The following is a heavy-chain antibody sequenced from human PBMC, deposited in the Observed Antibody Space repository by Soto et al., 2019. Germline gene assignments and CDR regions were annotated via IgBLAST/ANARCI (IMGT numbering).Heavy chain of an antibody. CDR1: GFTFDDHA. V-gene: IGHV3-9*01. Sequence: EVQLVESGGGLVQPGRSLRLSCAASGFTFDDHAMHWVRQVPGKGLEWVSAISWNSANIGYADSVKGRFTISRDNAKSSLYLQMNSLRPEDTALYYCARDFLGGEHLFYNNMDAWGQGTTVTVSS. CDR2: ISWNSANI. J-gene: IGHJ6*02. CDR3: ARDFLGGEHLFYNNMDA. D-gene: IGHD1-1*01.